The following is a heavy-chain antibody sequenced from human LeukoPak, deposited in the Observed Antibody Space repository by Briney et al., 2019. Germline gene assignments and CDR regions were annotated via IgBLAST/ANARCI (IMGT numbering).Heavy chain of an antibody. J-gene: IGHJ4*02. V-gene: IGHV1-2*02. CDR2: VNPNSGGT. Sequence: ASVKVSCKASGYTFTDYYMHWVRQAPGQGLEWMGWVNPNSGGTNFAQKFQGRVTLTRDTSISTAYMELTRLRSDDAAVYYCARPWFGGLLCDYWGQGTPVTVSS. CDR1: GYTFTDYY. CDR3: ARPWFGGLLCDY. D-gene: IGHD3-10*01.